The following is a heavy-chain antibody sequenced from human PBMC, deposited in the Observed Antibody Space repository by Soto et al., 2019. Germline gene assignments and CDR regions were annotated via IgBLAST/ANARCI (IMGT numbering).Heavy chain of an antibody. CDR2: VYYSGTT. V-gene: IGHV4-61*01. CDR1: GGSVSNKTYY. D-gene: IGHD3-10*01. CDR3: ATTRGLAVGGSFDY. J-gene: IGHJ4*02. Sequence: PSETLSLTCSVSGGSVSNKTYYWSWIRQPPGKRLEWIGYVYYSGTTNYNPSLKSRVTISVDLSKNQFSLKLNSVAAADTAFYYCATTRGLAVGGSFDYWGQGMLVTVSS.